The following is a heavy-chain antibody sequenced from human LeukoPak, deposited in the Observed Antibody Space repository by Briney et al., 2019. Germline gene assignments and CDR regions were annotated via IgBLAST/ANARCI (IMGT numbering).Heavy chain of an antibody. V-gene: IGHV3-7*01. CDR3: ARDTWEYCSSTSCPFFDY. D-gene: IGHD2-2*01. J-gene: IGHJ4*02. CDR1: GFTFSSYW. CDR2: IKQDGSEK. Sequence: GGSLRLSCAASGFTFSSYWMSWVRQAPGKGLEWVANIKQDGSEKYYVDSVKGRFTISRDNAKNSLYLQMNSLRAEDTAVYYCARDTWEYCSSTSCPFFDYWGQGTLVTVSS.